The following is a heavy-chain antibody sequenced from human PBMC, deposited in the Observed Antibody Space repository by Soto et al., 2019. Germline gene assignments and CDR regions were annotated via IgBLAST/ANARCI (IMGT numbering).Heavy chain of an antibody. CDR2: IRSKAYGGTT. D-gene: IGHD5-12*01. J-gene: IGHJ6*02. Sequence: GGSLRLSCTASGFTFGDYAMSWVRQAPGKGLEWVAFIRSKAYGGTTEYAASVKGRFTISRDDSNNIAYLQMNSLKTEDTAVYYCTRESSGYDLYYGMDVWGQGTTVTVSS. CDR3: TRESSGYDLYYGMDV. CDR1: GFTFGDYA. V-gene: IGHV3-49*04.